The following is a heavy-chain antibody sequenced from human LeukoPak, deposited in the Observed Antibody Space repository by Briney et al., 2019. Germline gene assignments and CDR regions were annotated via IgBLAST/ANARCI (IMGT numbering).Heavy chain of an antibody. D-gene: IGHD5-24*01. J-gene: IGHJ4*02. Sequence: GGSLRLSCAASGFFFSNYGMHWVRHSPAPGLEWVTFSRFDGSSQYYADSVTDRFTISSNDSTDTLFVQMSSLRRDDTCVYYCSKDGGDGSPFDYWGQGILVTVAS. V-gene: IGHV3-30*02. CDR3: SKDGGDGSPFDY. CDR2: SRFDGSSQ. CDR1: GFFFSNYG.